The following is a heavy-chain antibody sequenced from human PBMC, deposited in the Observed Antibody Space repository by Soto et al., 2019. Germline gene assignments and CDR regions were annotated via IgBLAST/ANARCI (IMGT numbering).Heavy chain of an antibody. CDR1: GGTFSSYT. D-gene: IGHD3-22*01. J-gene: IGHJ4*02. CDR2: IIPILGIA. V-gene: IGHV1-69*02. Sequence: SVKVSCKASGGTFSSYTISWVRHAPGQGLEWMGRIIPILGIANYAQKFQGRVTITADKSTSTAYMELSSVRSEDTAVYYCARACYSSGPHEHWGQGTLVPVLS. CDR3: ARACYSSGPHEH.